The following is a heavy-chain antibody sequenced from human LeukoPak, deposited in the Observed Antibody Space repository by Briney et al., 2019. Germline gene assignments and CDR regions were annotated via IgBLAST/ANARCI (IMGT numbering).Heavy chain of an antibody. J-gene: IGHJ4*02. D-gene: IGHD6-13*01. CDR1: GGSFRGYY. CDR2: INLSGST. V-gene: IGHV4-34*01. Sequence: SGTLCLTCAVYGGSFRGYYWSWIRQPPGKGLEWVGEINLSGSTNYNPSLKSRVTISVETSKNQFSLKLSSVTAADPAVYYFARGVPIAAAGPYYFDYWGQGTLVTVSS. CDR3: ARGVPIAAAGPYYFDY.